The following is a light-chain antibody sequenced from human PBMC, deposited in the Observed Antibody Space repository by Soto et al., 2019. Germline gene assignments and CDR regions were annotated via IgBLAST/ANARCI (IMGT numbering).Light chain of an antibody. CDR1: QSISTW. J-gene: IGKJ1*01. Sequence: DIQMTQSPSTLSASVGDRVTIACRASQSISTWLAWYQQKPGKAPKLLIHKASTLESGVPSRFSGSGSGTEFTLAISSLQPDDFATYYCQQYNSYRTFGQGTKVEIK. V-gene: IGKV1-5*03. CDR2: KAS. CDR3: QQYNSYRT.